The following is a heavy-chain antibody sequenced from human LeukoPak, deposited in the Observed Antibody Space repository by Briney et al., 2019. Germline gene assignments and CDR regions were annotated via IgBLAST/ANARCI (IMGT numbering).Heavy chain of an antibody. CDR2: IYYSGST. J-gene: IGHJ4*02. V-gene: IGHV4-59*01. Sequence: SETLSLTCTVPGGSISSYYWSWIRQPPGKGLEWIGYIYYSGSTNYNPSLKSRVTMSVDTSKNQFSLKLSSVTAADTAVYYCARDPSGYSYGGYFDYWGRGTLVTVSS. D-gene: IGHD5-18*01. CDR3: ARDPSGYSYGGYFDY. CDR1: GGSISSYY.